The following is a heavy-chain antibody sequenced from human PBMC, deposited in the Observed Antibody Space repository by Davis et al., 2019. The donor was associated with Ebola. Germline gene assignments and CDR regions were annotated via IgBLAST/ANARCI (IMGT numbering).Heavy chain of an antibody. J-gene: IGHJ4*02. CDR2: IIPILGIA. Sequence: KISCKASGYTFTSYTISWVRQAPGQGLEWMGRIIPILGIANYAQKFQGRVTITADKSTSTAYMELSSLRSEDTAVYYCARGLTPHDDYGAGDWGQGTLVTVSS. V-gene: IGHV1-69*02. CDR1: GYTFTSYT. D-gene: IGHD4-17*01. CDR3: ARGLTPHDDYGAGD.